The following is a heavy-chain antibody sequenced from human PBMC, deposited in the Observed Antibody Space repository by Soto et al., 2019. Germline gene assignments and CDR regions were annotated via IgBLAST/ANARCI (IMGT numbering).Heavy chain of an antibody. CDR3: ARGGVYGGNYHGPSDY. Sequence: PGGSLRLSCAASGFTFSNAWMSWVRQAPGKGLEWVGRIKSKTDGGTTDYAAPVKGRFTISRDDSKNTLYLQMNSLRAEDTAVYYCARGGVYGGNYHGPSDYWGQGTLVTVSS. D-gene: IGHD4-17*01. CDR1: GFTFSNAW. V-gene: IGHV3-15*01. J-gene: IGHJ4*02. CDR2: IKSKTDGGTT.